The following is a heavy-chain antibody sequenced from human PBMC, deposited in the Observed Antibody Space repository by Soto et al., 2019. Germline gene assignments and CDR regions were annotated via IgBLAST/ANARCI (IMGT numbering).Heavy chain of an antibody. CDR1: GFTFSSYW. D-gene: IGHD6-19*01. V-gene: IGHV3-74*01. Sequence: PGGSLRLSCAASGFTFSSYWMHWVRQAPGKGLVWVSRIDTYGSATRYADSVKGRLTISRDNAKNTLYLQMNTLRAEDTAVYYCARVLKSSGWDNDVFDIWGQGTMVTVSS. CDR2: IDTYGSAT. CDR3: ARVLKSSGWDNDVFDI. J-gene: IGHJ3*02.